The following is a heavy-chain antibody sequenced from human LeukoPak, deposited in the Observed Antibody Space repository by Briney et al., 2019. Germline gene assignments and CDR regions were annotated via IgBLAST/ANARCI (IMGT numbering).Heavy chain of an antibody. CDR3: ARGRGYSGYDHATPFHY. V-gene: IGHV4-34*01. CDR2: IYHSGST. Sequence: SETLSLTCAVFGGSFNGFHWSWIRQPPGKGLEWIGEIYHSGSTNYNPSLKTRVTISVDTSKNQFSLKLSSVTAADTAVYYCARGRGYSGYDHATPFHYWGQGTLVTISS. J-gene: IGHJ4*02. D-gene: IGHD5-12*01. CDR1: GGSFNGFH.